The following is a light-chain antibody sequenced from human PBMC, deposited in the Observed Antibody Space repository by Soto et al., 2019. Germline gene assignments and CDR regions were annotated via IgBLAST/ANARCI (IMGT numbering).Light chain of an antibody. Sequence: EIVLTQSPATLALSPGEGATLSCRASQTVRSYLAWYQQKPGQAPRLLIYDASNRATGIPARFSGSGSGTDFTLAISSLEPEDFAVYYCQKQSSGFTFGPGTAVDLK. J-gene: IGKJ3*01. CDR2: DAS. CDR3: QKQSSGFT. CDR1: QTVRSY. V-gene: IGKV3-11*01.